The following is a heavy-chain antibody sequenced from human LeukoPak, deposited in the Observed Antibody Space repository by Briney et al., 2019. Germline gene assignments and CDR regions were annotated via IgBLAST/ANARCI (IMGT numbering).Heavy chain of an antibody. CDR1: GGSISSGGYY. Sequence: SQTLSLTCTVSGGSISSGGYYWSWIRQHPGKGLEWIGYIYYSGSTYYNPSLKSRVTISVDTSKNQFSLKLSSVTAADTAEYYCARDGQLSAAEGVDDYWGQGTLVTVSS. CDR2: IYYSGST. D-gene: IGHD6-13*01. V-gene: IGHV4-31*03. CDR3: ARDGQLSAAEGVDDY. J-gene: IGHJ4*02.